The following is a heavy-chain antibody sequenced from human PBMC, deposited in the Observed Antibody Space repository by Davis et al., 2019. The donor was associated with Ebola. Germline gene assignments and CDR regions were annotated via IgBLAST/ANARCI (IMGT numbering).Heavy chain of an antibody. J-gene: IGHJ6*02. D-gene: IGHD6-19*01. CDR2: IYYSGST. CDR3: ARISSGFLYFGMDV. V-gene: IGHV4-28*01. Sequence: MPSETLSLTCAVSGYSISSSNWWGWIRQPPGKGLEWIGYIYYSGSTYYNPSLKSRVTVSVDTSKNQFSLKLSSVTAADTAVYYCARISSGFLYFGMDVWGQGTTVTVSS. CDR1: GYSISSSNW.